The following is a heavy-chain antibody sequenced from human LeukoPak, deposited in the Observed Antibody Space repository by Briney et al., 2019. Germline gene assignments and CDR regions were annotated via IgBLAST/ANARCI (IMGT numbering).Heavy chain of an antibody. Sequence: GGSLRLSCAASGFTFRSYAMNWVRQAPGKGLQWVSVIYSGGSTYYADSVKGRFTISRDNSKNTLYLQMNSLRAEDTAVYYCAKVYVWNEYYFDYWGQGTLVTVSS. CDR1: GFTFRSYA. CDR3: AKVYVWNEYYFDY. CDR2: IYSGGST. V-gene: IGHV3-23*03. J-gene: IGHJ4*02. D-gene: IGHD1-1*01.